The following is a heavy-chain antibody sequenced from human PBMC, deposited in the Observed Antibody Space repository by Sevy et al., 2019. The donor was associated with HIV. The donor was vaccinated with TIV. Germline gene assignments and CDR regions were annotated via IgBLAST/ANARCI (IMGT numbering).Heavy chain of an antibody. J-gene: IGHJ6*02. V-gene: IGHV3-11*01. D-gene: IGHD3-16*01. Sequence: GGSLRLSCAASGFTFSDYYMSWIRQAPGKGLEWVSHINTRGSTIYYADSVKGVFTMSRDNGKNSLYLQMNSLRAEDMAVYYCARSPGGIGMDVWGQGTTVTVSS. CDR1: GFTFSDYY. CDR3: ARSPGGIGMDV. CDR2: INTRGSTI.